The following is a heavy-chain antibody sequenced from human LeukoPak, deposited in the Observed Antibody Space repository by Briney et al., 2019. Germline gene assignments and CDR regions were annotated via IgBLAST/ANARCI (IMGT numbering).Heavy chain of an antibody. V-gene: IGHV3-21*01. CDR2: ISSSSSYI. CDR3: ARATLRADAFDI. Sequence: PGGSLRLSCAASGFTFSSYAMSWVRQAPGKGLEWVSSISSSSSYIYYADSVKGRFTISRDNAKNSLYLQMNSLRAEDTAVYYCARATLRADAFDIWGQGTMVTVSS. J-gene: IGHJ3*02. CDR1: GFTFSSYA.